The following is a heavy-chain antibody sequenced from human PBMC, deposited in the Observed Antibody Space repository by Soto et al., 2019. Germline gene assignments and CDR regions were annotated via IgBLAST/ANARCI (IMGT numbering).Heavy chain of an antibody. J-gene: IGHJ4*02. CDR1: GFSFNSYW. V-gene: IGHV3-74*01. CDR2: INGDGTTT. Sequence: EVQLVESGGGLVQPGGSLRLSCAASGFSFNSYWMHWVRQAPGKGLVWVSRINGDGTTTSHADSVKGRFTISRDNAKNTLYLQMNSLRAKDTAVYYCAREYDWTTDYWGQGTLVTVSS. D-gene: IGHD1-1*01. CDR3: AREYDWTTDY.